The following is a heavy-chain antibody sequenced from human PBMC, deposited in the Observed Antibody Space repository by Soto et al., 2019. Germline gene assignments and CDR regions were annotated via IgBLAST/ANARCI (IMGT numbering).Heavy chain of an antibody. J-gene: IGHJ6*01. V-gene: IGHV1-69*01. CDR2: IIPIFGTA. CDR1: GGTFSSYA. D-gene: IGHD2-21*02. Sequence: QVQLVQSGAEVKKPGSSVKVSCKASGGTFSSYAISWVRQAPGQGLEWMGGIIPIFGTANYAQKFLGRVTITADESTSTAYMELSSLRSEDTAVYYCARNLAYCGGDCYSDYGMDVWGQGTTVTVSS. CDR3: ARNLAYCGGDCYSDYGMDV.